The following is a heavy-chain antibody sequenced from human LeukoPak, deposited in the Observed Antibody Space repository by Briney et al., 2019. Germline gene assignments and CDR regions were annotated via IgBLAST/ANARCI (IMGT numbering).Heavy chain of an antibody. CDR1: GFTFVNAS. V-gene: IGHV3-15*01. CDR2: MKSKPEGGTT. J-gene: IGHJ5*02. CDR3: TAGNP. Sequence: PGGSPRLSCLTPGFTFVNASMSWVRQAPGKGLEWVGLMKSKPEGGTTFYAAPVKDRFSISRDDSRNTLYLQMNSLTIGDTGVYYCTAGNPWGQGTLVTVSS.